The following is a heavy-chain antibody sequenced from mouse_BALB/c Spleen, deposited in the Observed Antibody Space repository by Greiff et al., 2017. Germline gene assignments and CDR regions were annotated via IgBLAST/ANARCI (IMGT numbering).Heavy chain of an antibody. CDR2: ISSGGST. J-gene: IGHJ1*01. CDR3: ARRYYGSSLYWYFDV. Sequence: EVKLVESGGGLVKPGGSLKLSCAASGFTFSSYAMSWVRQTPEKRLEWVASISSGGSTYYPDSVKGRFTISRDNARNILYLQMSSLRSEDTAMYYCARRYYGSSLYWYFDVWGAGTTVTVSS. V-gene: IGHV5-6-5*01. CDR1: GFTFSSYA. D-gene: IGHD1-1*01.